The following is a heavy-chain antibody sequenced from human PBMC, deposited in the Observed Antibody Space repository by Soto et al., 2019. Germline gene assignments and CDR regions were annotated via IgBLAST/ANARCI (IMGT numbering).Heavy chain of an antibody. D-gene: IGHD2-2*01. J-gene: IGHJ6*02. CDR1: VGTFSSYA. Sequence: QVQLVQSGAEVKKPGSSVKVSCKASVGTFSSYAISWVRQAPGQGLEWMGGIIPISDTTNYAQNFQGRVTITADESTSTAYMELSSLRSEDTAVYYCARSQGSSTSLEIYYYYYYGMDVWGQGTTVTVSS. CDR3: ARSQGSSTSLEIYYYYYYGMDV. V-gene: IGHV1-69*01. CDR2: IIPISDTT.